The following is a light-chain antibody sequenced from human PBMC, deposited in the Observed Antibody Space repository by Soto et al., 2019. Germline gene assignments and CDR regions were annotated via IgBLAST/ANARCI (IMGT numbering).Light chain of an antibody. Sequence: DIQMTQSPSMLSASVGDRVTVTCRASQSIDKWLAWYQQKPGKAPKLLMYKASLLQSGIPSRFSGSGSGTEFTLTISSLQSDDVASYYCQQYSKYPGSFGQGTKVE. J-gene: IGKJ1*01. CDR3: QQYSKYPGS. V-gene: IGKV1-5*03. CDR2: KAS. CDR1: QSIDKW.